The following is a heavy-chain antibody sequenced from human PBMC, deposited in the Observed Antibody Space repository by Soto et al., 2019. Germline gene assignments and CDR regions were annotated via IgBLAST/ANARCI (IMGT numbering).Heavy chain of an antibody. CDR2: ILPIFGTA. Sequence: QVQLVQSGAEVKKPGSSVKVSCKASGGTFSSYAISWVRQAPGQGLEWMGGILPIFGTANYAQKFQGRVTITADESTSTAYMELSSLRSEDTDVYYCARDCSSTSCYPSAYYYYYGMDVWGQGTTVTVSS. CDR3: ARDCSSTSCYPSAYYYYYGMDV. CDR1: GGTFSSYA. V-gene: IGHV1-69*01. J-gene: IGHJ6*02. D-gene: IGHD2-2*01.